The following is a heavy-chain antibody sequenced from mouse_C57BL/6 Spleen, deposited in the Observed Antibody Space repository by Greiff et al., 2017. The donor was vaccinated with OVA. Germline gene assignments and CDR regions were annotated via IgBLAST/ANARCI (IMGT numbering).Heavy chain of an antibody. CDR2: IWTGGGT. J-gene: IGHJ2*01. CDR1: GFSFTSYA. V-gene: IGHV2-9-1*01. Sequence: VQGVESGPGLVAPSQSLSITCTVSGFSFTSYAISWVRQPPGQGLEWLGVIWTGGGTTYNSDLKSSLSISKDNSKIQVFLKMNSLQTADTAKYYCARKGTTVEGLYYFDYWGQGTTHTVSS. CDR3: ARKGTTVEGLYYFDY. D-gene: IGHD1-1*01.